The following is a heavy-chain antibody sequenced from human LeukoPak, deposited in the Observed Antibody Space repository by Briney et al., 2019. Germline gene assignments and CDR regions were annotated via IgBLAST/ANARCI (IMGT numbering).Heavy chain of an antibody. Sequence: PGGSLRLSCAASGFTFSSYEMNWARQAPGKGLEWVSYISSSGSTIYYADSVKGRFTTSRDNAKNSLYLQMNSLRAEDTALYYCARVSTMIVVVLDYWGQGTLVTVSS. D-gene: IGHD3-22*01. CDR2: ISSSGSTI. J-gene: IGHJ4*02. V-gene: IGHV3-48*03. CDR1: GFTFSSYE. CDR3: ARVSTMIVVVLDY.